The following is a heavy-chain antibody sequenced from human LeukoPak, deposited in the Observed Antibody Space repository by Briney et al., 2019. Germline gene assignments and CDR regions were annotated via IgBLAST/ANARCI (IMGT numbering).Heavy chain of an antibody. Sequence: PGGSLRLSCSASGFTFSMSAMHWVRQGPGKGLQYVSAISSNGGSTYYADSVKGRFTISRGNSKNTLHLQMSSLRPEDTAVYYCVKIVMAGGYFDYWDQGTLVTVSS. J-gene: IGHJ4*02. V-gene: IGHV3-64D*09. CDR3: VKIVMAGGYFDY. CDR2: ISSNGGST. CDR1: GFTFSMSA. D-gene: IGHD3-16*01.